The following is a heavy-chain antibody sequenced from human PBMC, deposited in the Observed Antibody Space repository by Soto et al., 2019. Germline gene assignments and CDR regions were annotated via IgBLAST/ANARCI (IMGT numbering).Heavy chain of an antibody. Sequence: SVKVSCKASGYTFTGYYMHWVRQAPGQGLEWMGWINPNSGGTNYAQKFQGRVTMTRDTSISTAYMELSRLRSDDTAVYYCARESGDGTNYYYGMDVWGQGTTVTVSS. J-gene: IGHJ6*02. CDR3: ARESGDGTNYYYGMDV. CDR1: GYTFTGYY. D-gene: IGHD1-7*01. V-gene: IGHV1-2*02. CDR2: INPNSGGT.